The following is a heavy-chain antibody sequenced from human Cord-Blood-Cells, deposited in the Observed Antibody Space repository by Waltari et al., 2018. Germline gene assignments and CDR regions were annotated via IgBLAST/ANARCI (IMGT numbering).Heavy chain of an antibody. V-gene: IGHV1-69*01. CDR2: IIPIFGTA. CDR3: ASSGWELRGIKKYYFDY. Sequence: QVQLVQSGAEVKKPGSSVKVSCTASGGTFSSYAISWVRQPPGQGLEWMGGIIPIFGTANYAQKFQGRVTITADESTSTAYMELSSLRSEDTAVYYCASSGWELRGIKKYYFDYWGQGTLVTVSS. J-gene: IGHJ4*02. CDR1: GGTFSSYA. D-gene: IGHD1-26*01.